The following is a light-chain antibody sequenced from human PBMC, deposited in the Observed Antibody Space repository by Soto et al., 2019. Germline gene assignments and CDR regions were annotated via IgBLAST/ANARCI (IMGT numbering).Light chain of an antibody. CDR3: QQYNNWPRT. CDR2: GAS. V-gene: IGKV3-15*01. J-gene: IGKJ1*01. Sequence: EIVMTQSPATLSVSPGERATLSCRASQSVSSNLAWYQQKPGQAPRLLIYGASTRATGIPARFSGSGSGTKCTLTISSLQSEDLAVYYCQQYNNWPRTVGQGTKVDSK. CDR1: QSVSSN.